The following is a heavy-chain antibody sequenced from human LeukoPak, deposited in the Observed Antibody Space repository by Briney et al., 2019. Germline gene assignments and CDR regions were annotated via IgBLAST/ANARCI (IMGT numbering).Heavy chain of an antibody. Sequence: SQTLSLTCTVSGGSISSGSYYWSWIRQPAGKGLEWIGRIYTSGSTNYNPSLTSRVTISVDTSKNQFSLKLSSVTAADTAVYYCARGWLQIPFDYWGQGTLVTVSS. D-gene: IGHD5-24*01. V-gene: IGHV4-61*02. CDR3: ARGWLQIPFDY. CDR1: GGSISSGSYY. J-gene: IGHJ4*02. CDR2: IYTSGST.